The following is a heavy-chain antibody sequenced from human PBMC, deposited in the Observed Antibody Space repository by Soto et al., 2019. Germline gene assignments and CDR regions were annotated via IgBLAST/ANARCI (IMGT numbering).Heavy chain of an antibody. CDR1: GSSLSYGGDY. CDR3: ARDGTSNHNYIDP. Sequence: SETQSLTYTVSGSSLSYGGDYWSWLRQQPGKGLEWIGYVYFTGTTYYNPSLKSRLSLSVETSKNQFSLKLTSVTAADTAVYYCARDGTSNHNYIDPWGPGTLVTVSS. J-gene: IGHJ5*02. CDR2: VYFTGTT. D-gene: IGHD1-1*01. V-gene: IGHV4-31*03.